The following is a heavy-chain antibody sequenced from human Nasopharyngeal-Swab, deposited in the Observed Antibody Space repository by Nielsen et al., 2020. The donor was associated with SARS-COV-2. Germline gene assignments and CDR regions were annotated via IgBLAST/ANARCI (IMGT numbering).Heavy chain of an antibody. Sequence: SETLSLTCSVSGGSILNYHWSWIRPPPGKGLEWIGHIYDSGATNYNPSLRSRVTISVDTSRSQFSLNLSSVTAADTAMYYCARQAGRYMATAYYFDFWGQGTLVTVSS. CDR3: ARQAGRYMATAYYFDF. CDR2: IYDSGAT. V-gene: IGHV4-59*08. CDR1: GGSILNYH. J-gene: IGHJ4*02. D-gene: IGHD5-12*01.